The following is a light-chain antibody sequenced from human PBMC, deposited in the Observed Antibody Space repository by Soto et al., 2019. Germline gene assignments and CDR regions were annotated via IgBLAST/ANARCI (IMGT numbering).Light chain of an antibody. V-gene: IGLV2-11*01. Sequence: QSVLTQPRSVSGSPGPSVTISCTGTSNDVGRFDYVSWYQQHPGKAPKVIIYDVNERPSGVPNRFSGSKSGNTASLTISGLQADDEADYYCCSYAGSSTPYVFGTGTKVTVL. CDR1: SNDVGRFDY. J-gene: IGLJ1*01. CDR2: DVN. CDR3: CSYAGSSTPYV.